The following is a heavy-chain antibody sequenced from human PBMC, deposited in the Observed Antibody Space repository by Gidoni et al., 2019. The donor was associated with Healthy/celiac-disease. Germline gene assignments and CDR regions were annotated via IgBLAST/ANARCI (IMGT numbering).Heavy chain of an antibody. Sequence: EVQLLESGGGLVQTGGSLRLSCVASGLTFSSYAMSWVRQAPGKGLEGVSGISGSGAGTYYADSGKGRFSISRDNSKNTLFLQMSSLRVEDTAVYFCAKERDVILVVAGDGFDIWGPGTMVTVSS. J-gene: IGHJ3*02. V-gene: IGHV3-23*01. CDR2: ISGSGAGT. CDR1: GLTFSSYA. D-gene: IGHD2-15*01. CDR3: AKERDVILVVAGDGFDI.